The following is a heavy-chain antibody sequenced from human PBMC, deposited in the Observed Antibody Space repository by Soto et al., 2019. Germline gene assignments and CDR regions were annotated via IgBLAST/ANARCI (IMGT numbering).Heavy chain of an antibody. J-gene: IGHJ4*02. Sequence: QVQLVQSGAEVKKPGSSVKVSCKASGGTFSSYAISWVRQAPGQGLEWMGGIIPIFGTANYAQKFQGRVTITADESTSTGYMELSSVRSEDTAVYYCARQRRYYDSGGNNSSGDYCGQGTLVTVSS. D-gene: IGHD3-22*01. CDR3: ARQRRYYDSGGNNSSGDY. CDR2: IIPIFGTA. CDR1: GGTFSSYA. V-gene: IGHV1-69*01.